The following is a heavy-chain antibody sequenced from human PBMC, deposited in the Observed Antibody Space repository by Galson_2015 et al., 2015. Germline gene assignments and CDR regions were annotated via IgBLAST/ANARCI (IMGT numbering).Heavy chain of an antibody. V-gene: IGHV3-30-3*01. CDR1: GFTFSSYA. J-gene: IGHJ2*01. D-gene: IGHD5-24*01. Sequence: SLRLSCAASGFTFSSYAMHWVRQAPGKGLEWVAVISYDGSNKYYADSVKGRFTISRDNSKNTLYLQMNSLRAEDTAVYYCAREMATIRRYFDLWGRGTLVTVSS. CDR2: ISYDGSNK. CDR3: AREMATIRRYFDL.